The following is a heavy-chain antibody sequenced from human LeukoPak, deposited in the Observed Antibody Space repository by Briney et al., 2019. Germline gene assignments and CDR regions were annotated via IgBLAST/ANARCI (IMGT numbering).Heavy chain of an antibody. CDR3: GRELEYFQH. CDR2: INANSGGT. CDR1: GYTFTGYY. Sequence: ASVKVSCVASGYTFTGYYMHWVRQAPGQGLEWMRWINANSGGTNYAEKFQGRVTMTKDTSISTAHIDRSGLGSDNTAVYTCGRELEYFQHWGEGALVTVSS. J-gene: IGHJ1*01. V-gene: IGHV1-2*02.